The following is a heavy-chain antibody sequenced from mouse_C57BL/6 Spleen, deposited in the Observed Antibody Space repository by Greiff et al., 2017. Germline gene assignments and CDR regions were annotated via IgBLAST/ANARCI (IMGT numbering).Heavy chain of an antibody. CDR1: GYTFTSYW. CDR3: ARYYDYDEAWFAY. Sequence: QSCKASGYTFTSYWMHWVKQRPIQGLEWIGNIDPSDSETHYNQKFKDKATLTVDKSSSTAYMQLSSLTSEDSAVYYCARYYDYDEAWFAYWGQGTLVTVSA. V-gene: IGHV1-52*01. D-gene: IGHD2-4*01. J-gene: IGHJ3*01. CDR2: IDPSDSET.